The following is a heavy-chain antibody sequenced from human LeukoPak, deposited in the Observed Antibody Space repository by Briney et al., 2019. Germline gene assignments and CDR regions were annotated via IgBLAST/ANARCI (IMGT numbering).Heavy chain of an antibody. CDR3: ARATYDFWSGYYSVLLDY. J-gene: IGHJ4*02. V-gene: IGHV4-61*02. CDR2: IYTSGST. CDR1: GGSISSGSYY. D-gene: IGHD3-3*01. Sequence: PSETLSLTCTVSGGSISSGSYYWSWIRQPAGKGLEWIGRIYTSGSTNYNPSLKSRVTISVDTPKNQFSLKLSSVTAADTAVYYCARATYDFWSGYYSVLLDYWGQGTLVTVSS.